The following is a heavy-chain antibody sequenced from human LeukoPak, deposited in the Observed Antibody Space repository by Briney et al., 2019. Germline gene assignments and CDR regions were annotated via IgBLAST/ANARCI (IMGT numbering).Heavy chain of an antibody. CDR1: RFTFSSYG. Sequence: PGGSLRLSCAASRFTFSSYGMHWVRQAPGKGLEWVAVISYDGSNKYYADSVKGRFTISRDNSKNTLYLQMNSLRAEDTAVYYCAKAEEVDTAHDPDYWGQGTLVTVSS. V-gene: IGHV3-30*18. CDR2: ISYDGSNK. D-gene: IGHD5-18*01. J-gene: IGHJ4*02. CDR3: AKAEEVDTAHDPDY.